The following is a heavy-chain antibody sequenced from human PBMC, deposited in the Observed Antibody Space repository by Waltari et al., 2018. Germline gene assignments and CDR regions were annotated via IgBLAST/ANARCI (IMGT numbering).Heavy chain of an antibody. CDR2: MNPSNGNA. CDR3: ARAYFGSASYPFDS. V-gene: IGHV1-8*03. D-gene: IGHD3-10*01. J-gene: IGHJ4*02. CDR1: GSNFRSYD. Sequence: QVQLMQSGAEVKKPGDSVKVSCQASGSNFRSYDINWVRRAAGQGLEWMGWMNPSNGNADYAHKFRGRLTFTRDASMNTAHMELSSLTSDDTAEYFCARAYFGSASYPFDSWGQGALVTVSS.